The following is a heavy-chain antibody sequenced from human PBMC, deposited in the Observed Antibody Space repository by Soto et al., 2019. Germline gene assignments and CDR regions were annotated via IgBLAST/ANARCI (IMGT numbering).Heavy chain of an antibody. CDR2: IDPSDSYT. Sequence: GESLKISCKGSGYSFTSYWISWVRQMPGKGLEWMGRIDPSDSYTNYSPSFQGHVTISADKSISTAYLQWSSLKASDTAMYYCARVGSTRYSSGRYYFDYWGQGTLVTVSS. V-gene: IGHV5-10-1*01. CDR3: ARVGSTRYSSGRYYFDY. CDR1: GYSFTSYW. J-gene: IGHJ4*02. D-gene: IGHD6-19*01.